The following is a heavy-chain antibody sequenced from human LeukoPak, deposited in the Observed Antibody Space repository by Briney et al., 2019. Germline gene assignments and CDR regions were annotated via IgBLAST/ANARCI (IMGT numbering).Heavy chain of an antibody. D-gene: IGHD2-21*02. CDR3: ARRVCGGDCASILYFDY. J-gene: IGHJ4*02. Sequence: GASVKVSCKASGFTLTGYYIHWVRQAPGQGLECMGWINPNSGGTKYAQKFQGRVTMTRDTSINTAYVELRSLTSDDTAVFYCARRVCGGDCASILYFDYWGQGSLVTVSS. CDR1: GFTLTGYY. CDR2: INPNSGGT. V-gene: IGHV1-2*02.